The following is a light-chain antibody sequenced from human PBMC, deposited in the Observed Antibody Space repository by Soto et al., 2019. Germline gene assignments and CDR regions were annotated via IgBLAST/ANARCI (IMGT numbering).Light chain of an antibody. J-gene: IGKJ1*01. CDR3: QQYNKWPRGT. CDR2: GAS. Sequence: ETVMTQSPATLSVSPGERATLSCRASESVSINLAWYQQKPGQAPRLLIYGASTRATGIPARFSGSGSGTESTLTISSLQSEDFAVYYCQQYNKWPRGTFGQGTKVEIK. V-gene: IGKV3-15*01. CDR1: ESVSIN.